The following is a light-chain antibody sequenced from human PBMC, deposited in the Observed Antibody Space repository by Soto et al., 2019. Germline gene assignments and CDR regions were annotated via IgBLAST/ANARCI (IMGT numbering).Light chain of an antibody. V-gene: IGLV2-14*01. CDR1: SSDVGGYNY. CDR3: SSYTSSSPFV. J-gene: IGLJ1*01. Sequence: QSALTQPASVSGSPGQSITISCTGTSSDVGGYNYVSWYQQHPGKAPKLMIYDVSNRPSGVSNRFSGSKSGNTASLTISGLQAEDEADYYCSSYTSSSPFVFGTGTKATV. CDR2: DVS.